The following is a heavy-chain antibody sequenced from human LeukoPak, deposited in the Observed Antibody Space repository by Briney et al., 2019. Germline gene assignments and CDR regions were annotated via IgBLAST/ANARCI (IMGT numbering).Heavy chain of an antibody. V-gene: IGHV4-59*01. D-gene: IGHD6-19*01. CDR2: IYYSGST. Sequence: PTETLSLTCTVSGGSISSYYWSWIRQPPGKGLEWIGYIYYSGSTNYNPSLKSRVTISVDTSKNQFSLKLSSVTAADTAVYYCARDLGAYSSGWYRSYGMDVWGQGTTVTVSS. CDR3: ARDLGAYSSGWYRSYGMDV. CDR1: GGSISSYY. J-gene: IGHJ6*02.